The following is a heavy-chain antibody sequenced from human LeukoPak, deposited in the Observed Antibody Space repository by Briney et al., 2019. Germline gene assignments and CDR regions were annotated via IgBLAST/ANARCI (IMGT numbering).Heavy chain of an antibody. J-gene: IGHJ3*02. Sequence: PGGSLRLSCAASGFTFDTFVIHWVRQAPGKGLQWVADIWFDGSSKYYVDSVKGRFTVSRDNSKDTLYLQMSSLRAEDTAVYYCVKALGYCSGGSCLAFDIWGQGTMVTVSS. CDR1: GFTFDTFV. CDR2: IWFDGSSK. CDR3: VKALGYCSGGSCLAFDI. D-gene: IGHD2-15*01. V-gene: IGHV3-30*02.